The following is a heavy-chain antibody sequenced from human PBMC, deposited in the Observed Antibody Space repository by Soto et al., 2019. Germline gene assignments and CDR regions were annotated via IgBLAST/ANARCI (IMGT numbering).Heavy chain of an antibody. Sequence: SQTLSLTCVISGDSVSIYSGAWNWIRQSPSRGLEWLGRTYYRSKWYYDYAESVKSRIFINADTSKNQFSLQLNSVTPEDAAVYYCARDPGYSLDYWGQGTQVTVSS. J-gene: IGHJ4*02. D-gene: IGHD5-12*01. CDR2: TYYRSKWYY. V-gene: IGHV6-1*01. CDR1: GDSVSIYSGA. CDR3: ARDPGYSLDY.